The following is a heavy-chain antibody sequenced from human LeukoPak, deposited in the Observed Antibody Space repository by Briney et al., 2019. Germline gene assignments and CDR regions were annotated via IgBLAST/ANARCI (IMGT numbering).Heavy chain of an antibody. CDR1: GFTFSSYA. J-gene: IGHJ3*02. Sequence: QPGRSLRLSCAASGFTFSSYAMHWVRQAPGKGLEWVAVISYDGSNKYYADSVKGRFTISRDNSKNTLYLQMNSLRAEDTAVYYCARETYYYDSSGYYPGAFDIWGQGTMVTVSS. CDR3: ARETYYYDSSGYYPGAFDI. CDR2: ISYDGSNK. D-gene: IGHD3-22*01. V-gene: IGHV3-30-3*01.